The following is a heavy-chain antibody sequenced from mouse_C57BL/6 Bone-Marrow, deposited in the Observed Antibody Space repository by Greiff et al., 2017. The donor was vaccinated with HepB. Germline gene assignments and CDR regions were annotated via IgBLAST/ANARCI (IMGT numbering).Heavy chain of an antibody. Sequence: VKLQESGAELVRPGTSVKVSCKASGYAFTNYLIEWVKQRPGQGLEWIGVINPGSGGTNYNEKFKGKATLTADKSSSTAYMQLSSLTSEDSAVYFCARVGTTVVVHYYAMDYWGQGTSVTVSS. D-gene: IGHD1-1*01. V-gene: IGHV1-54*01. CDR1: GYAFTNYL. J-gene: IGHJ4*01. CDR3: ARVGTTVVVHYYAMDY. CDR2: INPGSGGT.